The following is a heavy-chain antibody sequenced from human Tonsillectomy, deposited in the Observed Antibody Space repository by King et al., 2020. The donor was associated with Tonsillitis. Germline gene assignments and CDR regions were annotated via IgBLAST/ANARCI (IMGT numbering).Heavy chain of an antibody. CDR1: GLSFSRYA. V-gene: IGHV3-30-3*01. Sequence: VQLVESGGGVVQPGRSLRLSCAASGLSFSRYAMHWVRQAPGKGLEWVALISYEGSDKYYADSVKGRFTISRDNTKNMLYLQMNSLRPEDTALYYCARQFSGYYDYWGQGRLVTVSS. J-gene: IGHJ4*02. CDR3: ARQFSGYYDY. D-gene: IGHD3-22*01. CDR2: ISYEGSDK.